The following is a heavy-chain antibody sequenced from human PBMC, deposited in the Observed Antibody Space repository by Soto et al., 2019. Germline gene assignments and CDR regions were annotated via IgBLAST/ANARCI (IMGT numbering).Heavy chain of an antibody. J-gene: IGHJ4*02. CDR3: EAGPYSSGWYPPVDY. CDR1: GFTFTSSA. D-gene: IGHD6-19*01. V-gene: IGHV1-58*01. Sequence: SVKVSCKASGFTFTSSAVQWVRQARGQRLEWIGWIVVGSGNTNYAQKFQERVTITRDMSTSTAYMELSSLRSEDTAVYYCEAGPYSSGWYPPVDYWGQGTLVTVSS. CDR2: IVVGSGNT.